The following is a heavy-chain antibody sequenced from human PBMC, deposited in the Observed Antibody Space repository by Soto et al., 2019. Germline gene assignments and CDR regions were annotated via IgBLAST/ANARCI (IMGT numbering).Heavy chain of an antibody. V-gene: IGHV1-18*01. D-gene: IGHD3-16*02. Sequence: QVQLVQSGAEVKKPGASVKVSCKASGYTFTSYGISWVRQAPGQGLEWMGWISAYNGNTNYAQKLQGRVTMTTDTSTSTAYMELRSLRSHDTAVFYCARVGLPLGELSLWGWFDPWGQGTLVTLSS. J-gene: IGHJ5*02. CDR1: GYTFTSYG. CDR2: ISAYNGNT. CDR3: ARVGLPLGELSLWGWFDP.